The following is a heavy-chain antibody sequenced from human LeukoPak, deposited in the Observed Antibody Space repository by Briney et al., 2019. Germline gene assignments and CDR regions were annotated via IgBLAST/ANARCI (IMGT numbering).Heavy chain of an antibody. J-gene: IGHJ6*03. CDR1: GGTFSSYA. CDR2: IIPIFGTA. CDR3: ARVYDFWSGYYSRADYYYYMDV. V-gene: IGHV1-69*13. Sequence: SVKVSFKASGGTFSSYAISWVRQAPGQGLEWMGGIIPIFGTANYAQKFQGRVTITADESTSTAYMELSSLRSEDTAVYYCARVYDFWSGYYSRADYYYYMDVWGKGTTVTVSS. D-gene: IGHD3-3*01.